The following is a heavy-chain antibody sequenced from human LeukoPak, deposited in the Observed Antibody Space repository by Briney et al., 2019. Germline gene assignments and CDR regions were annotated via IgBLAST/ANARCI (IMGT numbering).Heavy chain of an antibody. D-gene: IGHD2-2*01. V-gene: IGHV1-2*02. J-gene: IGHJ4*02. Sequence: ASVKLSPKASGYTFTGYYMRWGRQAPGQGLEWMGWINPNSCGTNYAQKFKGRVTMTRDRYINTAYTELSRLGSDDTAVYFCASGDVVVPAATEYYFDDWGQGTLVTVSS. CDR3: ASGDVVVPAATEYYFDD. CDR2: INPNSCGT. CDR1: GYTFTGYY.